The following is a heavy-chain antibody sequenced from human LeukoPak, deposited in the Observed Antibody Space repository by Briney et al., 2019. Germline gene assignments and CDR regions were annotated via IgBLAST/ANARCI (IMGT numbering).Heavy chain of an antibody. D-gene: IGHD1-1*01. Sequence: PGGSLRLSCAASGFTFSSYGMSWVRQAPGKGLEWISYFTTTDSTIYYADSVKGRFTVSSDIATKSHFLQMHSLGVEDTAIYYCATSTTWELPRFDYWGQGALVTVSS. V-gene: IGHV3-48*01. CDR2: FTTTDSTI. CDR3: ATSTTWELPRFDY. CDR1: GFTFSSYG. J-gene: IGHJ4*02.